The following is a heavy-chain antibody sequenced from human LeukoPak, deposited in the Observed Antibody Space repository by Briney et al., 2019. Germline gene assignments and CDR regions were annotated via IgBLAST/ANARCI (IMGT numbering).Heavy chain of an antibody. CDR2: ISYDGNNK. Sequence: GGSLRLSCEASGFTFNYYAMHWVRQAPGKGLEWVAVISYDGNNKNYADSVKGRFTLSRDNSKNTLYLQMNSLRAEDTAVYYCAKVEGVAAVGFDYWGQGTLVTVSS. V-gene: IGHV3-30-3*01. CDR1: GFTFNYYA. CDR3: AKVEGVAAVGFDY. J-gene: IGHJ4*02. D-gene: IGHD6-13*01.